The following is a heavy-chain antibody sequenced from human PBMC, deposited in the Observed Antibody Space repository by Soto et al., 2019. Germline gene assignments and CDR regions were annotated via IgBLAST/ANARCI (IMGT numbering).Heavy chain of an antibody. CDR1: GYTFTSYG. V-gene: IGHV1-18*04. J-gene: IGHJ4*02. CDR3: ARDLNTRSYYNY. CDR2: ISSYNGDT. Sequence: QVQLVQSGAEVKKPGASVKVSCKASGYTFTSYGIGWVRQAPGQGLEWMGWISSYNGDTNYAQKLQGRVTMTTDTATSTAYMELRSLRSDDTAMYYCARDLNTRSYYNYWGQGTLVTVSS. D-gene: IGHD1-26*01.